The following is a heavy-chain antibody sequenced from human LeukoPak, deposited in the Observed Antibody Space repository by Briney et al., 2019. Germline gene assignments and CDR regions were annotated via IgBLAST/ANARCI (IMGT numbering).Heavy chain of an antibody. Sequence: PGGSLRLSCAASGFTFSSYSMNWVRQAPEKGLEWVSYIGSSGDTVYYADSVKGRFTVSRDNAKNSLYLQMNSLRAEDTAVYYCARANTHDSNYYYGMDVWGQGTTVTVSS. J-gene: IGHJ6*02. D-gene: IGHD3-3*01. CDR2: IGSSGDTV. V-gene: IGHV3-48*04. CDR3: ARANTHDSNYYYGMDV. CDR1: GFTFSSYS.